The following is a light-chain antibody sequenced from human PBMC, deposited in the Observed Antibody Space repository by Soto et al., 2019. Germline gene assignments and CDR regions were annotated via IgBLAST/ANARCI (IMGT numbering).Light chain of an antibody. CDR3: QQGDSFPFT. CDR1: QDISSW. CDR2: AAS. Sequence: DIQMTQSPSSVSASVGDRVTITCRASQDISSWVAWYQQKPGKAPKFLISAASSLQSGVPRRFSGSGSGTDFTLIISSLQPEDFETYFCQQGDSFPFTFGGGTKVDIK. V-gene: IGKV1-12*01. J-gene: IGKJ4*01.